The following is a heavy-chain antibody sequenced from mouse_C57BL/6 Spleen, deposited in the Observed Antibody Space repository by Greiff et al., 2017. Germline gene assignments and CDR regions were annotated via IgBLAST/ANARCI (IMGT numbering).Heavy chain of an antibody. V-gene: IGHV7-1*01. Sequence: EVKLMESGGGLVQSGRSLRLSCATSGFTFSDFYMEWVRQAPGKGLEWIAASRNKANDYTTEYSASVKGRFIVSRDTSQSILYLQMNALRAEDTAIYYCARGLYYYGSSYDAMDYWGQGTSVTVAS. D-gene: IGHD1-1*01. CDR2: SRNKANDYTT. CDR1: GFTFSDFY. J-gene: IGHJ4*01. CDR3: ARGLYYYGSSYDAMDY.